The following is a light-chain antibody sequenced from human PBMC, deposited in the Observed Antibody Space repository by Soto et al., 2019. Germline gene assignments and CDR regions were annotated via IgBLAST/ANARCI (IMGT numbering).Light chain of an antibody. CDR1: SSDVGGYNY. CDR2: DVN. CDR3: SSYTSSDTLYV. Sequence: QSVLTQPRSVSGSPGQSVTISCTGTSSDVGGYNYVSWYQQHPGKAPKLMIYDVNSRPSGVSNRFSGSKSGNTASLTISGLQAEDEADYYCSSYTSSDTLYVFGSGTKLTVL. J-gene: IGLJ1*01. V-gene: IGLV2-11*01.